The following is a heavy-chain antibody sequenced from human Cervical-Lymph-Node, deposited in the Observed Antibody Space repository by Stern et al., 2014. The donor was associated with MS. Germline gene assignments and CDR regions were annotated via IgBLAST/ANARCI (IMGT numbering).Heavy chain of an antibody. V-gene: IGHV2-5*02. Sequence: QVTLRESGPALVKPTQTLTLTCTFSGFSLSTRGESVAWFRQPPGKALEWVALIYWADDKRYSPSLKDRLTITKDTSKKQVVLTMTNLDPVDTGTYYCAHSPRYFYGMDVWGPGTTVTVSS. CDR1: GFSLSTRGES. J-gene: IGHJ6*02. CDR3: AHSPRYFYGMDV. CDR2: IYWADDK.